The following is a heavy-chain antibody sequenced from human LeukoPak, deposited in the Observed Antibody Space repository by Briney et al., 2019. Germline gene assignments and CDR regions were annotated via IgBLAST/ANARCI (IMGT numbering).Heavy chain of an antibody. Sequence: GGSLRLSCAASGFTFSTYNMNWVRQAPGKGLEWVSYISSSSSNIYYADSVKGRFTISRDNAKNSLYLQMNSLRAEDTAVYYCARGPYNWNYINFDYWGQGTLVTVSS. CDR2: ISSSSSNI. CDR1: GFTFSTYN. D-gene: IGHD1-7*01. V-gene: IGHV3-21*01. CDR3: ARGPYNWNYINFDY. J-gene: IGHJ4*02.